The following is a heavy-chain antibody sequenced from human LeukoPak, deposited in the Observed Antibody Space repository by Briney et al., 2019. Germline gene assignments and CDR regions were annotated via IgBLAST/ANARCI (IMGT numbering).Heavy chain of an antibody. CDR1: GGSFSGYY. Sequence: SETLSLTCAVYGGSFSGYYWSWIRQPPGKGLEWIGEINHSGSTNYNPSLKSRVTISVDTSKNQFSLKLSSVTAADTAVYYCARIRGGGTIFDYWGQGTLVTVSS. J-gene: IGHJ4*02. CDR2: INHSGST. CDR3: ARIRGGGTIFDY. V-gene: IGHV4-34*01. D-gene: IGHD1-14*01.